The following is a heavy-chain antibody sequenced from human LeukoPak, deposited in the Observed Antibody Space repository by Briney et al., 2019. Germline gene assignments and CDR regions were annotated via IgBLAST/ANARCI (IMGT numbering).Heavy chain of an antibody. V-gene: IGHV1-69*04. D-gene: IGHD3-22*01. J-gene: IGHJ4*02. CDR1: GGTFISYA. Sequence: GASVKVSCKASGGTFISYAISWVRQAPGQGLEWMGRNIPILGIANYAQKFQGRVTITADKSTSTAYMELSSLRSEDTAVYYCARDEFNYYDSSGYCLGYWGQGTLVTVSS. CDR2: NIPILGIA. CDR3: ARDEFNYYDSSGYCLGY.